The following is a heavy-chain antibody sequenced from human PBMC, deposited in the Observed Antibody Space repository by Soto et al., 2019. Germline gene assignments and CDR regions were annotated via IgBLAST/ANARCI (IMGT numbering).Heavy chain of an antibody. Sequence: EVQLVESGGGLVQPGESLRLSCAASGFTFSSYWMHWVRQAPGKGVVWVSRINSDGSRTNYADSVKGRFTVTRDNAKNTKYLQMNSLRAEDTAVYYCARVLTGSWNWFDPWGQGTLVTVSS. CDR2: INSDGSRT. D-gene: IGHD6-13*01. CDR1: GFTFSSYW. CDR3: ARVLTGSWNWFDP. J-gene: IGHJ5*02. V-gene: IGHV3-74*01.